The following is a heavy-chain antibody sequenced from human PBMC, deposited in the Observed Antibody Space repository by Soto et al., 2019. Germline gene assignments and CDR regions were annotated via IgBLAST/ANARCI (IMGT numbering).Heavy chain of an antibody. CDR1: DGSFSGYY. CDR2: INHSGST. J-gene: IGHJ6*02. D-gene: IGHD3-10*01. CDR3: ARFYGSGSYPTRYYYYYGMDV. Sequence: PSETLSLTCAVYDGSFSGYYWGWIRQPPGKGLEWIGEINHSGSTNYNPSLKSRVTIPVDTSKNQFSLKLSSVTAADTAVYYCARFYGSGSYPTRYYYYYGMDVWGQGTTVTVSS. V-gene: IGHV4-34*01.